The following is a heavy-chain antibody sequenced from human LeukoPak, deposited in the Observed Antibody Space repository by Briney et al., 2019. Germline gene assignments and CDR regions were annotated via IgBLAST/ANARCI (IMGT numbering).Heavy chain of an antibody. J-gene: IGHJ4*02. V-gene: IGHV3-20*04. CDR3: AREEGGYFDY. CDR2: IKWNGGRT. D-gene: IGHD3-16*01. Sequence: GGSLRLSCAASGFSFDDYDMSWVRQAPGKGLEWVSGIKWNGGRTGCADSVKGRFTISRDNAKNSLYLQMSSLRAEDTALYYCAREEGGYFDYWGQGTLVTVSS. CDR1: GFSFDDYD.